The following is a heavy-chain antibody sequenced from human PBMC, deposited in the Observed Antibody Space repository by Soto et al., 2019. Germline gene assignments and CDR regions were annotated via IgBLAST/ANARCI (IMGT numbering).Heavy chain of an antibody. Sequence: SETLSLTCTVSGGSVTSDEDYWTWIRQSPGKGLEWIGYISNSGSTGYNPSLKTRLSMSVDRSKNQFTLRLTSVTAADTAVYFCATESGSTYGYFDHWGQGTQVTVSS. V-gene: IGHV4-30-4*01. CDR2: ISNSGST. CDR1: GGSVTSDEDY. CDR3: ATESGSTYGYFDH. J-gene: IGHJ4*02. D-gene: IGHD5-18*01.